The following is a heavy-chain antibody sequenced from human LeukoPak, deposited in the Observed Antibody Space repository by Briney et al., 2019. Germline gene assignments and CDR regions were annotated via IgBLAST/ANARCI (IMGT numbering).Heavy chain of an antibody. CDR1: GGSISAYY. CDR3: ARFDTSSSRFICQ. Sequence: PSETLSLTCTVSGGSISAYYWSWIRQPPGKGLEWIGYIHYSGTTNYYPSLKSRVTIALDTSKNQFSLKLNSVTAADTAVYYCARFDTSSSRFICQWGQGTLVTVSS. D-gene: IGHD6-6*01. CDR2: IHYSGTT. V-gene: IGHV4-59*01. J-gene: IGHJ4*02.